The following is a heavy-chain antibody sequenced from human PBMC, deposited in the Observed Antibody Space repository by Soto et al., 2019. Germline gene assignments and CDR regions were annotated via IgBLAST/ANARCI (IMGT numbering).Heavy chain of an antibody. J-gene: IGHJ4*02. CDR2: IYYSGTT. CDR1: GDSITSNSYF. V-gene: IGHV4-39*01. CDR3: ARHFSVDYFDY. Sequence: QLQLQESGPGLVKPSETLSLTCTVSGDSITSNSYFWAWIRQPPGKGLEWIGSIYYSGTTYYNPSLKSRVTISVDRSKHQFSLKLSSVTAADTAVYSCARHFSVDYFDYWGQGALVTVSS.